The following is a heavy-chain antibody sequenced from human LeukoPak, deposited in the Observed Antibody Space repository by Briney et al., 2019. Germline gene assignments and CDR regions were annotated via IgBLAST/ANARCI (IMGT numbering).Heavy chain of an antibody. V-gene: IGHV4-34*01. CDR2: INHSGST. Sequence: SETLSLTCAVYGGSFSGYYWSWIRQPPGKGLGWIGEINHSGSTNYNPSLKSRVTISVDTSKNQFSLKLSSVPAADTAVYYCERGKGRYCSSTSCTRFDYWGQETLVTVSS. CDR3: ERGKGRYCSSTSCTRFDY. J-gene: IGHJ4*02. CDR1: GGSFSGYY. D-gene: IGHD2-2*01.